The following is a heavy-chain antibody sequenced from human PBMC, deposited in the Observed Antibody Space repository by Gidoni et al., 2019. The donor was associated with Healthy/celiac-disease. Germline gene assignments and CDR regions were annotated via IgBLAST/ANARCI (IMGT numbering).Heavy chain of an antibody. Sequence: EVQLLASGGGLVQPGGSLRLSCAASGFTFSSYAMSWVRQAPGKGLEWVAAISGSGGSTYYADSVKGRFTISRDNSKNTLYLQMNSLRAEDTAVYYCAKDPSGSSGWGRDAFDIWGQGTMVTVSS. CDR3: AKDPSGSSGWGRDAFDI. V-gene: IGHV3-23*01. CDR2: ISGSGGST. CDR1: GFTFSSYA. D-gene: IGHD6-19*01. J-gene: IGHJ3*02.